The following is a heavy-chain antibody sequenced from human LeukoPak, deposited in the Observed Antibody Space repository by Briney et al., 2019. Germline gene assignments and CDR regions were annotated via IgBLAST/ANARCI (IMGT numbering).Heavy chain of an antibody. CDR1: GFSFTSYA. J-gene: IGHJ3*02. CDR3: ARGWIQLWNDAFDI. Sequence: GGSLRLSCTASGFSFTSYAMSWVRQAPGKGLEWVSVISGSGDSTYYADSVKGRFTISRDNSKSTLYLQMNSLRAEDTAVYYCARGWIQLWNDAFDIWGQGTMVTVSS. V-gene: IGHV3-23*01. D-gene: IGHD5-18*01. CDR2: ISGSGDST.